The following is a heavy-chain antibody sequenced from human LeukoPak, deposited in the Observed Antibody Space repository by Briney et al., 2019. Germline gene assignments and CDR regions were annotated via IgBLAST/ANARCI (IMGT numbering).Heavy chain of an antibody. CDR2: INHSGTT. Sequence: PSETLSLTCAVYGGSFSGYYWSWIRQPPGKGLEWIGEINHSGTTNYNPSLKSRVTISVDTSNNQFSLKLSSVTAADTAVYYCARGYCSSTSCYATLDHWGQGTLVTVTS. CDR3: ARGYCSSTSCYATLDH. V-gene: IGHV4-34*01. J-gene: IGHJ4*01. D-gene: IGHD2-2*01. CDR1: GGSFSGYY.